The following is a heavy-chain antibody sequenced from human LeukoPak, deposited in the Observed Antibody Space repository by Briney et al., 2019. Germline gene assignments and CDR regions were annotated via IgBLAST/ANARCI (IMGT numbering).Heavy chain of an antibody. D-gene: IGHD2-15*01. CDR2: ISSSSSYI. V-gene: IGHV3-21*01. Sequence: GGSLRLSCAASGFTFSSYSMNWVRQAPGKGLEWVSSISSSSSYIYYADSVKGRFTISRDNAKNSLYLQMNSLRAEDTAVYYCARDWVVAATIWFDPWGQGTLVTVSS. J-gene: IGHJ5*02. CDR3: ARDWVVAATIWFDP. CDR1: GFTFSSYS.